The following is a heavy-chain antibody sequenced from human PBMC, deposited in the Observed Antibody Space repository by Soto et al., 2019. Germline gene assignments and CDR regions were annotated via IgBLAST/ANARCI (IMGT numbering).Heavy chain of an antibody. CDR2: IYHSGST. V-gene: IGHV4-30-2*01. CDR1: GGSISSGGYS. D-gene: IGHD4-17*01. CDR3: ARAHYGDYGYGMDV. Sequence: PSETLSLTCAVCGGSISSGGYSWSWIRQPPGKGLEWIGYIYHSGSTYYNPSLKSRVTISVDRSKNQFSLKLSSVTAADTAVYYCARAHYGDYGYGMDVWGQGTTVTVSS. J-gene: IGHJ6*02.